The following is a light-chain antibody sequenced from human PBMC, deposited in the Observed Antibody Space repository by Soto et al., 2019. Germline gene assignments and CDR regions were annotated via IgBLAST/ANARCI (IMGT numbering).Light chain of an antibody. CDR2: GAS. CDR1: QSVSSN. J-gene: IGKJ1*01. CDR3: QQYNNWHPWT. Sequence: EILMTQSPATLSVSPGERATLSCRASQSVSSNLAWYQQKPGQAPRLLIYGASTRATGIPASFSGSGSGTEFTLTISSLQSEDFAVYYCQQYNNWHPWTFGQGTKVDIK. V-gene: IGKV3-15*01.